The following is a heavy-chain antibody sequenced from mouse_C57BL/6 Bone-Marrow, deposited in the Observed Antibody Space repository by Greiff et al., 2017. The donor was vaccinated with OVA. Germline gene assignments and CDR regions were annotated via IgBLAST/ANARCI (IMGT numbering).Heavy chain of an antibody. J-gene: IGHJ3*01. Sequence: EVKLMESGGGLVQPGESLKLSCESNEYEFPSHDMSWVRKTPEKRLELVAAINSDGGSTYYPDTMKRRFIISRDNTKKTLYLQLSSLRSEDTALYYRARHGLLTPAYWGQGTLVTVSA. CDR2: INSDGGST. CDR3: ARHGLLTPAY. V-gene: IGHV5-2*01. CDR1: EYEFPSHD. D-gene: IGHD2-3*01.